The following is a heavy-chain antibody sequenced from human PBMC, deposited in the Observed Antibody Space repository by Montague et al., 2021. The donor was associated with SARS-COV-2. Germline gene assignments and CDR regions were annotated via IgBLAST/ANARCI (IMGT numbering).Heavy chain of an antibody. CDR3: ARAPVPTLRNAVSGFDS. J-gene: IGHJ4*02. V-gene: IGHV3-74*01. CDR2: INNDGSSI. D-gene: IGHD2-2*01. Sequence: SLRLSCAASGFTFTYYWMHWVRQAPGKGLAWVSRINNDGSSIIYADSVKGRFTISRDNAKNTLYLQMNSLRAEDTAVYYCARAPVPTLRNAVSGFDSWGQGTLVTVSS. CDR1: GFTFTYYW.